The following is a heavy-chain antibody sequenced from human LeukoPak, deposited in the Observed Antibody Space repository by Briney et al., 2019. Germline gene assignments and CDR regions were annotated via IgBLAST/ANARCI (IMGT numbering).Heavy chain of an antibody. Sequence: ASVKVSCKASGYTFTSYGISWVRQAPGQGLEWMGWISNYNGNTNYAQKLQGRVTMTTDTSTSTAYLELRSLRSDDTAVYYCARDPVDIVVVPAATGLDYWGQGTLVTVSS. CDR2: ISNYNGNT. CDR3: ARDPVDIVVVPAATGLDY. J-gene: IGHJ4*02. CDR1: GYTFTSYG. V-gene: IGHV1-18*01. D-gene: IGHD2-2*03.